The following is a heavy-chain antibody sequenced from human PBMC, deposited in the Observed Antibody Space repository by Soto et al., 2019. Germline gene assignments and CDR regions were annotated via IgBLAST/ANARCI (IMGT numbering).Heavy chain of an antibody. D-gene: IGHD4-17*01. Sequence: GASVKVSCKASGYTFTSYGISWVRQAPGQGLEGMGWISAYNGNTNYAQKLQGRVTMTTDTSTSTAYLQLRSLRSDDTAVYYCAKVEDYVLSSHYYGMDVWGQGTTVTVSS. CDR2: ISAYNGNT. CDR3: AKVEDYVLSSHYYGMDV. J-gene: IGHJ6*02. CDR1: GYTFTSYG. V-gene: IGHV1-18*01.